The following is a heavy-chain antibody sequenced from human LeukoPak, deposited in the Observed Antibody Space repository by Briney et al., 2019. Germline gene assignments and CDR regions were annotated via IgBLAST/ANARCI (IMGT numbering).Heavy chain of an antibody. CDR2: INHSGST. D-gene: IGHD7-27*01. J-gene: IGHJ4*02. CDR1: GGSFSGYY. V-gene: IGHV4-34*01. CDR3: AREEGRNWGFPPDY. Sequence: SETLSLTCAVYGGSFSGYYWSWIRQPPGKGLEWIGEINHSGSTNYNPSLKSRVTISVDTSKNQFSLKLSSVTAADTAVYYCAREEGRNWGFPPDYWGQGTLVTVSS.